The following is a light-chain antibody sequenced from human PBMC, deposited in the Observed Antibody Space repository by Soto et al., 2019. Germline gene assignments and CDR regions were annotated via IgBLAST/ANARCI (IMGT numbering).Light chain of an antibody. CDR3: AAWDDSLNGRV. V-gene: IGLV1-44*01. Sequence: QSVLTQPPSASGTPGQRGTISCSGSSSNIGSNTVNWYRQLPGTAPKLLIYSNNQRPSGVPDRFSGSKSGTSASLAISGLQSEDEADYYCAAWDDSLNGRVFGGGTKLTVL. CDR1: SSNIGSNT. CDR2: SNN. J-gene: IGLJ2*01.